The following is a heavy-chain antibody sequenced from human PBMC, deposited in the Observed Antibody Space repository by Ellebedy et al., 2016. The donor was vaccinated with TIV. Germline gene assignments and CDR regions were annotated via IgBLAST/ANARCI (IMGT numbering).Heavy chain of an antibody. V-gene: IGHV4-31*03. CDR2: IYYSGST. CDR3: ARDIYEHPANWALDY. Sequence: SETLSLXXTVSGGSINSGGYYWSWIRQHPGKGLEWIGYIYYSGSTYYNPSLKSRVTISVDTSKNQFSLKLSSVTAADTAVYYCARDIYEHPANWALDYWGQGTLVTVSS. D-gene: IGHD7-27*01. J-gene: IGHJ4*02. CDR1: GGSINSGGYY.